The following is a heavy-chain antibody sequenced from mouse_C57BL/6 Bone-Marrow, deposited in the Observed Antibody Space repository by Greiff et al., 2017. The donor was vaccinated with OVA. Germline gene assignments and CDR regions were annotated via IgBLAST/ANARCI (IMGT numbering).Heavy chain of an antibody. J-gene: IGHJ4*01. Sequence: EVHLVESGGGLVQPGGSLKLSCAASGFTFSDYGMAWVRQAPRKGPEWVAFISNLAYSIYYADTVTGRFTISRENAKNTLYLEMSSLRSEDTAMYYCASHDGYYAMDYWGQGTSVTVSS. CDR2: ISNLAYSI. D-gene: IGHD2-3*01. V-gene: IGHV5-15*01. CDR3: ASHDGYYAMDY. CDR1: GFTFSDYG.